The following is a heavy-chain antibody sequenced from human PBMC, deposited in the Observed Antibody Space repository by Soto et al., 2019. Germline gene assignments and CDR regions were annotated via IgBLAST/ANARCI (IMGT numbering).Heavy chain of an antibody. V-gene: IGHV3-43*01. Sequence: GGSTRLSCAASGFTVDDYTMHWVRQAPGKGLEWVSLISWDGGSTYYADSVKGRFTISRDNSKNSLYLQMNSLRTEDTALYYCAKDINSGAAAGTVSFDYWGQRTLVTVSS. CDR1: GFTVDDYT. J-gene: IGHJ4*02. CDR2: ISWDGGST. D-gene: IGHD6-13*01. CDR3: AKDINSGAAAGTVSFDY.